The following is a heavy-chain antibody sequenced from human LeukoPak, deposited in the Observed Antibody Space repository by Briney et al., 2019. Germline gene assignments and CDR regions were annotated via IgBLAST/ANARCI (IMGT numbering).Heavy chain of an antibody. CDR2: ISSSGSTI. CDR3: ARDLRCSSTSCNLSGDDSSGMDV. Sequence: GGSLRLSCAASGFTFSSYEMNWVRQAPGKGLEWVSYISSSGSTIYYADSVKGRFTISRDNAKNSLYLQMNSLRAEDTAVYYCARDLRCSSTSCNLSGDDSSGMDVWGKGTTVTVSS. J-gene: IGHJ6*04. V-gene: IGHV3-48*03. CDR1: GFTFSSYE. D-gene: IGHD2-2*01.